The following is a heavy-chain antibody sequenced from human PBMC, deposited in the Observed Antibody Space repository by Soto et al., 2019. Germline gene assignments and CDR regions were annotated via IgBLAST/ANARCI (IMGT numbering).Heavy chain of an antibody. CDR3: AKCPRGGGLAAFDI. CDR2: SNAGNGNT. Sequence: ASVKVSCKAYGYTFTSYAMHWVRQAPGQRLEGMGWSNAGNGNTKYSQKFQGRITITRDTTASTPYMVMSSLESEDTAFYYCAKCPRGGGLAAFDIWGQGTMVTVSS. V-gene: IGHV1-3*01. D-gene: IGHD2-2*01. J-gene: IGHJ3*02. CDR1: GYTFTSYA.